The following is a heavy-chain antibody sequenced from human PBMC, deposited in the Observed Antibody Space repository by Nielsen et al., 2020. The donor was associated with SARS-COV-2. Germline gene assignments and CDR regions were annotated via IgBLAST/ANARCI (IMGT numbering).Heavy chain of an antibody. CDR1: GSSLTGYQ. CDR3: VYGGRYSDGWSLWY. D-gene: IGHD5-12*01. V-gene: IGHV4-34*10. CDR2: INQRGRT. J-gene: IGHJ4*02. Sequence: SETLSLTCGVSGSSLTGYQWTWLRQPPGKGLEWLGEINQRGRTKTNPSPRSRLTMSADTSRHPFSLRLTSVTAADTAMYYCVYGGRYSDGWSLWYWGKGSMVSVS.